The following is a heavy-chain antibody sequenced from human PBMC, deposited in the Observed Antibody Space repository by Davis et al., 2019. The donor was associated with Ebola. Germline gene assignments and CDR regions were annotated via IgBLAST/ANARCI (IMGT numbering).Heavy chain of an antibody. Sequence: SQTLSLTCAVYGGSFRDYFWSWLRHPPEKGLEWIGEISHHSGYTNYNPSLRSRVAISVDSSKNQFSLKVNSVTAADTATYYCARTTKTNIEDSGLGYNSFDSWGQGVLVSVSS. J-gene: IGHJ5*01. D-gene: IGHD4-17*01. CDR2: ISHHSGYT. CDR1: GGSFRDYF. CDR3: ARTTKTNIEDSGLGYNSFDS. V-gene: IGHV4-34*01.